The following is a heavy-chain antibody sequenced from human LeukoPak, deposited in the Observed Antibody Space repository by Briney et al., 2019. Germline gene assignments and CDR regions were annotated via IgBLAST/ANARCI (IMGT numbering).Heavy chain of an antibody. D-gene: IGHD1-26*01. CDR2: ISYDGTKI. CDR1: GLTFNIYA. V-gene: IGHV3-30*04. CDR3: ARDIRGGTNEEGQS. Sequence: GRSLRLSCVASGLTFNIYAMYWVRQAPGKELEWLAAISYDGTKIYYADSVKGRFTISRDNSKNTMYLQMNRLRVGDTAVYFCARDIRGGTNEEGQSWGQGILVTVSS. J-gene: IGHJ4*02.